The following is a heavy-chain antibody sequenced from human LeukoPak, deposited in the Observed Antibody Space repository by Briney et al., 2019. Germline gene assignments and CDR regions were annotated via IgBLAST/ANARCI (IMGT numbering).Heavy chain of an antibody. D-gene: IGHD2-15*01. Sequence: PGGSLRLSCAASGFTFSSYEMNWVRQAPGKGLEWVSYISSSGSFIYYADSVKGRFAISRDNARNPLYLQMNSLRAEDTAVYYCAKGGVVHAFNIWGQGTMVTVSS. V-gene: IGHV3-48*03. CDR2: ISSSGSFI. CDR3: AKGGVVHAFNI. J-gene: IGHJ3*02. CDR1: GFTFSSYE.